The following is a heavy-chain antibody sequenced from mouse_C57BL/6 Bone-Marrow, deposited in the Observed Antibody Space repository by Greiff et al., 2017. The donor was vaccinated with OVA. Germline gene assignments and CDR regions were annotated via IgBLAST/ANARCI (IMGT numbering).Heavy chain of an antibody. CDR2: INPTYGTT. V-gene: IGHV1-39*01. D-gene: IGHD2-4*01. CDR1: GYSFTDYN. Sequence: EVQLQQSGPELVKPGASVKISCKASGYSFTDYNMNWVKQSNGKSLEWIGVINPTYGTTSYNQKFKGKATVTVDQSSSTAYMQLNSLTSEDSAVYYCARSGGIYYDYEECMDYWGQGTSVTVSS. J-gene: IGHJ4*01. CDR3: ARSGGIYYDYEECMDY.